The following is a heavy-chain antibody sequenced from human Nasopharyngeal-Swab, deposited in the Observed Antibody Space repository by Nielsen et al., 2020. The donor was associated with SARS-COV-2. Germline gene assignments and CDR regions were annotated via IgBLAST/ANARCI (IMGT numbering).Heavy chain of an antibody. J-gene: IGHJ4*02. D-gene: IGHD3-10*01. CDR3: ARDFPFGGDVVY. Sequence: GGSLRPSCAASGFTFSSYGMHWVRQAPGKGLEWVAVMWYDGSNKYYADSVKGRFTISRDNSKNTLYLQMNSLRAEDTAVYCCARDFPFGGDVVYWGQGTLVTVSS. CDR1: GFTFSSYG. CDR2: MWYDGSNK. V-gene: IGHV3-33*01.